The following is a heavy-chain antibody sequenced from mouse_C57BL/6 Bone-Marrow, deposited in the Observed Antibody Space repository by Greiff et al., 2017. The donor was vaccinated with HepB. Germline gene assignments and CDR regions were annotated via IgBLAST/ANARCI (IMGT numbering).Heavy chain of an antibody. CDR3: ARWGYYGSSYRFAY. CDR2: IHPNSGST. CDR1: GYTFTSYW. V-gene: IGHV1-64*01. D-gene: IGHD1-1*01. J-gene: IGHJ3*01. Sequence: QVQLQQPGAELVKPGASVKLSCKASGYTFTSYWMHWVKQRPGQGLEWIGMIHPNSGSTNYNEKFKSKATLTVDKSSSTAYMQLSSLTSEDSAVYYCARWGYYGSSYRFAYWGQGTLVTVSA.